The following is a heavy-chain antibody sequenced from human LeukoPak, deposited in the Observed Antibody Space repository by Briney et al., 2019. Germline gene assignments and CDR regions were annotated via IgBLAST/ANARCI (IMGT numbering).Heavy chain of an antibody. J-gene: IGHJ4*02. D-gene: IGHD4-11*01. CDR2: VDNSGYTT. Sequence: GGSLRLSCAASGFTFSTYAMNWVRQAPGKGLEWVSAVDNSGYTTYYADSVNGRFTISRDNSKNTLYLQMNSLRAEDTALYYCARLHLSTSNFDCWGQGTLVTVSS. V-gene: IGHV3-23*01. CDR3: ARLHLSTSNFDC. CDR1: GFTFSTYA.